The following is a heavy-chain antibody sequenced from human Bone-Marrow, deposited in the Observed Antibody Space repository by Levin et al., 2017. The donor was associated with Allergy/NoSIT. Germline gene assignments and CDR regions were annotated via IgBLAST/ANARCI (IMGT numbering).Heavy chain of an antibody. Sequence: AGGSLRLSCAASGFTFSSYWMSWVRQAPGKGLEWVANIKQDGSDKNYVDSVKGRFTISRDNDKNSLYLQMNSLRAEDTAVYYCVRAPTVTTRVISYWGRGTLVTVSS. CDR3: VRAPTVTTRVISY. CDR2: IKQDGSDK. J-gene: IGHJ4*02. V-gene: IGHV3-7*01. D-gene: IGHD4-17*01. CDR1: GFTFSSYW.